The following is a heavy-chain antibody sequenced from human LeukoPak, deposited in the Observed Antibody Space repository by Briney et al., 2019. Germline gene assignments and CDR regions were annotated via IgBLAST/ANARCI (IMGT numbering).Heavy chain of an antibody. CDR3: ATDLSLPRGYNSDWLDY. J-gene: IGHJ4*02. Sequence: PMASVKVSCKVSGYTLTELSMHWVRQAPGKGLEWMGGFDPEDGETIYAQKFQGRVTMTEDTSTDTAYMELSSLRSEDTAVYYCATDLSLPRGYNSDWLDYWGQGTLVTVSS. D-gene: IGHD6-19*01. CDR2: FDPEDGET. V-gene: IGHV1-24*01. CDR1: GYTLTELS.